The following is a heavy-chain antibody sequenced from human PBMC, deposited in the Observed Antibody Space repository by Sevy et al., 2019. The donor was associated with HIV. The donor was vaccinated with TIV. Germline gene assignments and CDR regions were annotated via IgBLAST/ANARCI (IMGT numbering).Heavy chain of an antibody. CDR3: ARGGPDYYDSSGYYSAGFDY. CDR1: GFTVSSNY. D-gene: IGHD3-22*01. V-gene: IGHV3-53*01. Sequence: GGSLRLSCAASGFTVSSNYMSWVRQAPGKGLEWVSVIYSGGSTYYADSVKDRFTISRDNSKNTLYLQMNSLRAEDTAVYYCARGGPDYYDSSGYYSAGFDYWGPGTLVTVSS. J-gene: IGHJ4*02. CDR2: IYSGGST.